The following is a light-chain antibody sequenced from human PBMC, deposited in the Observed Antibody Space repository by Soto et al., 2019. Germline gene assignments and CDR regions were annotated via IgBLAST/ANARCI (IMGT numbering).Light chain of an antibody. CDR3: QQYGSSPT. Sequence: DIQMTQSPSSVSASVGDRVTITCRARQAIDSWLAWYQQKPGEAPKLLIFTGSLLHSGVPPRFSGSGSGTDFTLTISRLEPEDFAVYYCQQYGSSPTFGPGTKVDIK. J-gene: IGKJ3*01. CDR1: QAIDSW. CDR2: TGS. V-gene: IGKV1-12*01.